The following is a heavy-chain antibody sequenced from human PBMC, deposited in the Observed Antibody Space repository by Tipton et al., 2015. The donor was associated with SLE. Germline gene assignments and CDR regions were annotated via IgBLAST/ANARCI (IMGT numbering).Heavy chain of an antibody. D-gene: IGHD3-16*01. J-gene: IGHJ4*02. V-gene: IGHV4-34*01. CDR2: INHSGST. CDR1: GGSFSGYY. CDR3: ARGYFGGLRLLGY. Sequence: TLSVTCAVYGGSFSGYYWSWIRQPPGKGLEWIGEINHSGSTNYNPSLKSRVTISVDTSKNQFSLKLNSVTAADTAVYYCARGYFGGLRLLGYWGQGTLVTVSS.